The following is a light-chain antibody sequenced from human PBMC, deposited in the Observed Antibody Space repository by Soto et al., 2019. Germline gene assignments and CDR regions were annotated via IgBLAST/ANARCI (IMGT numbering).Light chain of an antibody. Sequence: EIVLTQSPATLSLSPGERATLSCRASQSVNNFLAWYQPRPGQAPRLLIYGASIRATGIPDRFSGSGSGTDFTLTISRLEPEDFAVYYCQQYGSSPRTFGQGTKVDIK. V-gene: IGKV3-20*01. CDR1: QSVNNF. CDR3: QQYGSSPRT. J-gene: IGKJ1*01. CDR2: GAS.